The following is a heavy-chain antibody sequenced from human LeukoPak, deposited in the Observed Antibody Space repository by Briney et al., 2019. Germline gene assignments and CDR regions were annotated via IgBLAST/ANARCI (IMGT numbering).Heavy chain of an antibody. CDR3: ARPGVTGYYYMDV. CDR2: IYSGGST. D-gene: IGHD1-1*01. CDR1: GLTVSSNY. V-gene: IGHV3-53*01. J-gene: IGHJ6*03. Sequence: GGSLRLSCAASGLTVSSNYMSWVRQAPGKGLEWVSVIYSGGSTYYADSVKGRFTISRDNSKNTLYLQMNSLRAEDTAVYYCARPGVTGYYYMDVWGKGTTVTVSS.